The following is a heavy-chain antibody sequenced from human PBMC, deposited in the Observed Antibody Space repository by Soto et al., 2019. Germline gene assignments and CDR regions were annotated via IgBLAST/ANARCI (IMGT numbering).Heavy chain of an antibody. J-gene: IGHJ3*02. D-gene: IGHD3-3*01. Sequence: SETLSLTCIVSGGSISSGGYYWSWIRQHPGKGLEWIGYIYYSGSTYYNPSLKSRVTISVDTSKNQFSLKLSSVTAADTAVYYCARDRGRIFGVVSDAFDIWGQGTMVTVSS. CDR1: GGSISSGGYY. CDR2: IYYSGST. CDR3: ARDRGRIFGVVSDAFDI. V-gene: IGHV4-31*03.